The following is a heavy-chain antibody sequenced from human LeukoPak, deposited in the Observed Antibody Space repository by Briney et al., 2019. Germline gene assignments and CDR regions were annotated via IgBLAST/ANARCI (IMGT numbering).Heavy chain of an antibody. Sequence: GGSLRLSCAASGLTFSNTWMAWVRQVPGKGLEWVANINGGGSVKYHVDSVKGRFTISRDNARNSLYLQMNSLRAEDTAIYYCARDPAYGALDYWGPGTQVTVSS. J-gene: IGHJ4*02. V-gene: IGHV3-7*01. CDR3: ARDPAYGALDY. D-gene: IGHD4-17*01. CDR2: INGGGSVK. CDR1: GLTFSNTW.